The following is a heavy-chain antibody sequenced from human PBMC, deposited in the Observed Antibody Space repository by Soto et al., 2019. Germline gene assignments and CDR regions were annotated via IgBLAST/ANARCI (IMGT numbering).Heavy chain of an antibody. CDR1: GGSISSSSYY. D-gene: IGHD5-12*01. Sequence: SSETLSLTCTVSGGSISSSSYYWGWIRQSPGKGLEWIGSFYYSGSTYYSPSLRSRVTISGYTSRKQISLRLSSVTAADTAVYYCARISVASRYMDVWGKGTTVTSP. CDR2: FYYSGST. V-gene: IGHV4-39*01. CDR3: ARISVASRYMDV. J-gene: IGHJ6*03.